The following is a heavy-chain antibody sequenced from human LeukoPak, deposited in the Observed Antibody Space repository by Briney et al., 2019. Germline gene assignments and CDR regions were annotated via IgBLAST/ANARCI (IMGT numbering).Heavy chain of an antibody. J-gene: IGHJ6*03. V-gene: IGHV4-59*08. CDR3: ARRMDYYYYTDV. CDR2: IYYSGST. Sequence: SETLSLTCTVSGGSISSYYWSWIRQPPGKGLEWIGDIYYSGSTNYNPSLKSRVTISVDTSKNQFSLKLSSVTAADTAVYYCARRMDYYYYTDVWGKGTTVTVSS. CDR1: GGSISSYY.